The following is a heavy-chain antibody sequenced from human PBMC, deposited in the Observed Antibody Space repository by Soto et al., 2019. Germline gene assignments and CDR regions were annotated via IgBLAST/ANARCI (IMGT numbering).Heavy chain of an antibody. CDR3: ARSEYYYDSSGYRQP. V-gene: IGHV1-18*01. CDR2: ISAYNGNT. Sequence: ASVKVSCQASGYTFTSYGISWVRQAPGQGLEWMGWISAYNGNTNYAQKLQGRVTMTTDTSTSTAYMELRSLRSDDTAVYYCARSEYYYDSSGYRQPWGQGTLVTVSS. CDR1: GYTFTSYG. J-gene: IGHJ5*02. D-gene: IGHD3-22*01.